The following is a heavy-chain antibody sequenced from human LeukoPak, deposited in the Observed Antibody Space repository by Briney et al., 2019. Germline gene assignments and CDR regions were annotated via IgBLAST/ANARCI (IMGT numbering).Heavy chain of an antibody. D-gene: IGHD5-18*01. J-gene: IGHJ4*02. CDR3: ARATGYSYKFDY. V-gene: IGHV4-34*01. CDR1: GGSFSGYY. CDR2: INHSGST. Sequence: PSETLSLTCAVYGGSFSGYYWSWIRQPPGKGLEWIGEINHSGSTNYNPSLKSRVTISVDTSMNQFSLKLSSVTAADTAVYYCARATGYSYKFDYWGQGTLVTVSS.